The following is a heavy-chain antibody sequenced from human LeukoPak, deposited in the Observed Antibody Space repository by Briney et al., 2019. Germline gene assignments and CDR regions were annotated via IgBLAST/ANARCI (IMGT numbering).Heavy chain of an antibody. CDR1: GFTFSSYE. CDR3: ARDGAGIDY. Sequence: SGGSLRLSCAASGFTFSSYEMNWVRQAPGKGPEWVSYISSSGSTIYYADSVKGRFTISRDNAKNSLYLQMNSLRAEDTAVYYCARDGAGIDYWGQGTLVTVSS. J-gene: IGHJ4*02. CDR2: ISSSGSTI. V-gene: IGHV3-48*03. D-gene: IGHD1-1*01.